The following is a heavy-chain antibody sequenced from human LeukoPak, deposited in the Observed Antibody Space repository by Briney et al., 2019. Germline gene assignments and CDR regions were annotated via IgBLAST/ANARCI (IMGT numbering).Heavy chain of an antibody. CDR2: ISSSGSTI. CDR1: GFTFSSYE. CDR3: AKEVGSSWYGDHWFDP. V-gene: IGHV3-48*03. Sequence: PGGSLRLSCAASGFTFSSYEMNWVRQAPGKGLEWVSYISSSGSTIYYADSVKGRFTISRDNSKNTLYLQMNSLRAEDTAVYYCAKEVGSSWYGDHWFDPWGQGTLVTVSS. D-gene: IGHD6-13*01. J-gene: IGHJ5*02.